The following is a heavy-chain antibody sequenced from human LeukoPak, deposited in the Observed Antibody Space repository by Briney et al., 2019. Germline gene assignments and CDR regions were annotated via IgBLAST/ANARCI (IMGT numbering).Heavy chain of an antibody. D-gene: IGHD3-10*01. Sequence: ASVKVSCKASGYTFTGYYIHWVRQAPGQGPEWMGWINPHSGATNYAQKFQGRVTMTRDTSISTAFMELSSLRSDDTAMYYCSRDLLMYYPGSGEPTWGQGTQVTVSS. V-gene: IGHV1-2*02. CDR1: GYTFTGYY. CDR3: SRDLLMYYPGSGEPT. CDR2: INPHSGAT. J-gene: IGHJ5*02.